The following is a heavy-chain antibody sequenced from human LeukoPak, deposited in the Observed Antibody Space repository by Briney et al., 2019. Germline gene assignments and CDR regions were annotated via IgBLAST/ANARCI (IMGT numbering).Heavy chain of an antibody. V-gene: IGHV4-39*01. Sequence: PSETLSLTCTVSGGSISSSSYYWGWIRQPPGKGLEWIGSIYYSGSTYYNPSLKSRVTISVDTSKNQFSLKLSSVTAADTAVYYCARATIFGVVIFSLDYWGQGTLVTVSS. D-gene: IGHD3-3*01. CDR3: ARATIFGVVIFSLDY. CDR2: IYYSGST. J-gene: IGHJ4*02. CDR1: GGSISSSSYY.